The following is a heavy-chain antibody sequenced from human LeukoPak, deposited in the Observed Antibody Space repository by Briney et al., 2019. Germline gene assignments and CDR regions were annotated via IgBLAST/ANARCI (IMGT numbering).Heavy chain of an antibody. CDR3: AKDSHWILFDD. CDR2: IGGSGTRT. CDR1: GLTFADYT. J-gene: IGHJ4*02. D-gene: IGHD2-2*03. V-gene: IGHV3-23*01. Sequence: PGGSLRLSCAASGLTFADYTMHWVRQAPGKGLEWVSGIGGSGTRTYYADSVKGRFTISRDNSKNTLYLQMNSLRDEDTAVYYCAKDSHWILFDDWGQGTLVTVSS.